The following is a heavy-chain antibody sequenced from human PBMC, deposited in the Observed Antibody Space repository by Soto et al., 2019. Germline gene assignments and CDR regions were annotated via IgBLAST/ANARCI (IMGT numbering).Heavy chain of an antibody. CDR2: IYYSGST. D-gene: IGHD2-8*01. Sequence: SETLSLTCAVSGGSISSYYWSWIRQPPGKGLEWITYIYYSGSTNYNPSLKSRVTISVDTSKNQFSLKLSSVTAADTAVYYCARRGYYAISAFDIWGQGTMVTVSS. CDR3: ARRGYYAISAFDI. J-gene: IGHJ3*02. V-gene: IGHV4-59*08. CDR1: GGSISSYY.